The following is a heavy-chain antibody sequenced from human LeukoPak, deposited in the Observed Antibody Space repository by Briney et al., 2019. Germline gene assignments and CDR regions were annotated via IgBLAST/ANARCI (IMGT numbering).Heavy chain of an antibody. J-gene: IGHJ4*02. CDR1: GGTFSSYA. CDR3: ACWNYYDSSGYCHQPY. Sequence: SVKVSCKASGGTFSSYAISWVRQAPGQGREWMGRIIPIFGTANYAQKFQGRVTITTDESTSTAYMELSSLRPEDTAVYYCACWNYYDSSGYCHQPYWGQGTLVTVSS. CDR2: IIPIFGTA. V-gene: IGHV1-69*05. D-gene: IGHD3-22*01.